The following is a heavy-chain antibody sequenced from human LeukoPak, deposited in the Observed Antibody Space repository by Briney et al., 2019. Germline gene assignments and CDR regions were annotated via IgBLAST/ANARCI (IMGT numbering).Heavy chain of an antibody. Sequence: GGSLRLSCVASGFSISSHWMSWVRQAPGKGLEWVASLKEDVSARNLVDSVKGRFTISTDNAKNSLNLQMNSLRVEDTAVYYCARGGNGWYDFDYWGQGTLVTVSS. CDR1: GFSISSHW. CDR2: LKEDVSAR. J-gene: IGHJ4*02. CDR3: ARGGNGWYDFDY. V-gene: IGHV3-7*01. D-gene: IGHD6-19*01.